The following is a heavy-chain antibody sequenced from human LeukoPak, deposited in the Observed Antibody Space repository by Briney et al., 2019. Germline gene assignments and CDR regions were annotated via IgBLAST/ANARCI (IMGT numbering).Heavy chain of an antibody. CDR3: TRVQAGRSGLMDV. Sequence: PGGSLRLSCAASGFSLSGYWMHWARQAPGKGLVWVSRISPEGSGTTYADSVKGRFTISRDNSKNTLYLQMNSLRDEDAAVYHCTRVQAGRSGLMDVWGRGTTVTVSS. V-gene: IGHV3-74*01. CDR1: GFSLSGYW. D-gene: IGHD2-8*02. J-gene: IGHJ6*02. CDR2: ISPEGSGT.